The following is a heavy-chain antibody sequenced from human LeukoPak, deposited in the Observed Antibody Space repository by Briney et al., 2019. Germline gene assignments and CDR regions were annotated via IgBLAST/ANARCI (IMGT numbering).Heavy chain of an antibody. D-gene: IGHD2-2*01. Sequence: SVKVSCKASGGTFSSYAISWVRQAPGQGLEWMGRIIPILGIANYAQKFQGRVTITADKSTSTAYMELSSLGSEDTAVYYCARDSLKGVVVPAAMYYWGQGTLVTVSS. CDR1: GGTFSSYA. CDR2: IIPILGIA. V-gene: IGHV1-69*04. J-gene: IGHJ4*02. CDR3: ARDSLKGVVVPAAMYY.